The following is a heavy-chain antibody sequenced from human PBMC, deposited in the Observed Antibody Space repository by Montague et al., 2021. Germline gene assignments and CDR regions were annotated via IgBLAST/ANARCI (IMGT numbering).Heavy chain of an antibody. Sequence: SETLSLTCTISGGSIRSYYWNWIRQPPGKGLEWIGYIYHSGSTYYNPSLKSRVNISLDTSNYQFSLNLRSVTAADTAVYFCARALAARWWVDPWGQGTLVTVSS. CDR1: GGSIRSYY. V-gene: IGHV4-59*01. CDR2: IYHSGST. D-gene: IGHD6-6*01. J-gene: IGHJ5*02. CDR3: ARALAARWWVDP.